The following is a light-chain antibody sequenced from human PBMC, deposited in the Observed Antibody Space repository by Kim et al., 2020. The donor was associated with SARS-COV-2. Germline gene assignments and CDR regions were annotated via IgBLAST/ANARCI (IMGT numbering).Light chain of an antibody. Sequence: SPVEGAVSTCRAGQNVSSSFLAWYQQTAGQAPRHLIYDTSSRASGIPDGYSGSGSGTDFTLTISRLEPEDFAVYYCQQYCSTPLYTFGQGTKLEI. CDR1: QNVSSSF. CDR3: QQYCSTPLYT. J-gene: IGKJ2*01. V-gene: IGKV3-20*01. CDR2: DTS.